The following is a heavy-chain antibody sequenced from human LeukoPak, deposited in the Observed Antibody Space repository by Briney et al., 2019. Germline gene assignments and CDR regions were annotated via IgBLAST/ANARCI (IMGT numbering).Heavy chain of an antibody. V-gene: IGHV4-59*12. CDR1: SGSISAYY. CDR2: VYYSGST. CDR3: ARERYYGSGGLFDY. D-gene: IGHD3-10*01. J-gene: IGHJ4*02. Sequence: PSETLSLTCTVSSGSISAYYCNWMRQTPEKGLEWVGYVYYSGSTKYNPSLKSRVTISVDTSKNQFSLKLRSVTAADTAVYFCARERYYGSGGLFDYWGQGTLVTVSS.